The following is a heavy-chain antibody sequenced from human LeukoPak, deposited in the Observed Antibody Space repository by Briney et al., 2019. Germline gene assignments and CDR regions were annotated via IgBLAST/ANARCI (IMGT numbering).Heavy chain of an antibody. Sequence: SQTLSLTCAVSGGSISSGGYSWSWIRQPPGKGLEWIGYIYHSGSTYYNPSLKSRVTISVDRSKNQFSLKLSSVTAADTAVYYCASIYSSDDYGDYVGSEYFQHWGQGTLVTVSS. CDR3: ASIYSSDDYGDYVGSEYFQH. J-gene: IGHJ1*01. CDR1: GGSISSGGYS. D-gene: IGHD4-17*01. CDR2: IYHSGST. V-gene: IGHV4-30-2*01.